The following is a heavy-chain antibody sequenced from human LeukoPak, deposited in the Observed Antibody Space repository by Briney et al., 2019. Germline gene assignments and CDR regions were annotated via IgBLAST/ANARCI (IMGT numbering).Heavy chain of an antibody. CDR1: GXSTSSSTYY. CDR2: IYDSGTT. V-gene: IGHV4-39*01. D-gene: IGHD5-12*01. Sequence: SETLSLTCTVSGXSTSSSTYYWDWIRQAPGKGLEWIGNIYDSGTTHYNPSLKSRVTISGDTSKNQFSLKLNSVTAADTAIYYCATHRRSGSGGSENAFEIWGQGTMVTVSS. CDR3: ATHRRSGSGGSENAFEI. J-gene: IGHJ3*02.